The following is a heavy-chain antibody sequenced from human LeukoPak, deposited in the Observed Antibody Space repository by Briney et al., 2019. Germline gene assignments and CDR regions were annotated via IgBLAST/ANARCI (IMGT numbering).Heavy chain of an antibody. J-gene: IGHJ4*02. CDR2: IHHSGTT. CDR1: GYSISSGYY. CDR3: ARYSTSRAFDL. D-gene: IGHD2/OR15-2a*01. V-gene: IGHV4-38-2*01. Sequence: SETLSLTCAVSGYSISSGYYCGWIRQPPGKGLECVATIHHSGTTYYDPSLKSQATISVDTSKNQFSLKLSSVTAADTAVYYCARYSTSRAFDLWGQGSLVTVSS.